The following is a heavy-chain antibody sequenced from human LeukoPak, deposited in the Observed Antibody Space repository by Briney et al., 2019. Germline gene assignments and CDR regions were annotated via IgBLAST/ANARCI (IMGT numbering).Heavy chain of an antibody. D-gene: IGHD6-25*01. CDR3: VRRTSFSSGFDS. CDR2: FYYSGST. CDR1: GGSITSVPYY. J-gene: IGHJ5*01. Sequence: PSETLSLTCSVSGGSITSVPYYWGWIRQPPGKGLEWIGNFYYSGSTYYNPSLKSRVTISVDTSKSQFSLRLTSVTATDTAVYYCVRRTSFSSGFDSWGQGTLVTVSS. V-gene: IGHV4-39*01.